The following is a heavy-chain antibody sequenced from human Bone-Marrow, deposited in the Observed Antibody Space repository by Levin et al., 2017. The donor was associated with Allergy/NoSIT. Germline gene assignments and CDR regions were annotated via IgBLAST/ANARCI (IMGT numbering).Heavy chain of an antibody. J-gene: IGHJ4*02. V-gene: IGHV3-7*01. CDR2: INEDESVR. Sequence: GESLKISCAASGFSLSSYWMSWVRQVPGKGLEWVANINEDESVRSYLDSVKGRFTISRDNGKNSLYLQMDSLRVEDTAVYYCARDLWGSADFWGQGTLVTVSS. D-gene: IGHD3-16*01. CDR3: ARDLWGSADF. CDR1: GFSLSSYW.